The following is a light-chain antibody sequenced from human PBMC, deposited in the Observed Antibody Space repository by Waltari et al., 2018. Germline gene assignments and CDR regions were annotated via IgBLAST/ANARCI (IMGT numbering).Light chain of an antibody. CDR3: SSYGSINTWL. V-gene: IGLV2-23*02. J-gene: IGLJ3*02. CDR1: SRDFGGYDY. CDR2: EVT. Sequence: QSALTQPASVSGSPGQSITISCTGTSRDFGGYDYVSCYQQHPGKAPQLIIYEVTKRPSGVSNRFSGSKSGNTASLTISGLQAEDEADYFCSSYGSINTWLFGGGTKLTVL.